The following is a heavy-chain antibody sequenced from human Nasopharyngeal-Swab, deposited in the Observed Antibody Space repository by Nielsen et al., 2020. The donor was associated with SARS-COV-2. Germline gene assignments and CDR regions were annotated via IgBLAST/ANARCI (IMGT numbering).Heavy chain of an antibody. J-gene: IGHJ4*02. CDR1: GFTFRSDA. CDR3: ARDDYGDYVWSFDY. D-gene: IGHD4-17*01. Sequence: GGSLRLSCAASGFTFRSDAMHWVRQAPGKGLKWVAVISYDGSNKYYADSVKGRFTISRDNSKNTLYLQMNSLRAEDTAVYYCARDDYGDYVWSFDYWGQGTLVT. CDR2: ISYDGSNK. V-gene: IGHV3-30*04.